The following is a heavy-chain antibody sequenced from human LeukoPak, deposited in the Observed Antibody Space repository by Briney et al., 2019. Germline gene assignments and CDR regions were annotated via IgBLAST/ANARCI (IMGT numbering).Heavy chain of an antibody. CDR3: ARDSGAGTTFDY. J-gene: IGHJ4*02. CDR2: IYTSGST. CDR1: GGSISSSRDY. V-gene: IGHV4-61*02. Sequence: PSETLSLTCIVSGGSISSSRDYWSWIRQPAGKGLEWIGRIYTSGSTNYNPSLKSRVTISVDTSKNQFSLKLSSVTAADTAVYYCARDSGAGTTFDYWGQGILVTVSS. D-gene: IGHD1-14*01.